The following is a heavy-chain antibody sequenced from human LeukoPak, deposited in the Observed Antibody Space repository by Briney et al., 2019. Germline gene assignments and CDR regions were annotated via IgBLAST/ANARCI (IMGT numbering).Heavy chain of an antibody. CDR1: GFTFSSYG. CDR2: IWYDGSNK. J-gene: IGHJ4*02. CDR3: ARAYPGDGTLDY. Sequence: GGSLRLSCAASGFTFSSYGMHWVRQAPGKGLEWVAVIWYDGSNKYYADSVKGRFTISRDNSKNTLYLQMNSLRAEDTAVYYCARAYPGDGTLDYWGQGTLVTVSS. V-gene: IGHV3-33*01. D-gene: IGHD1-1*01.